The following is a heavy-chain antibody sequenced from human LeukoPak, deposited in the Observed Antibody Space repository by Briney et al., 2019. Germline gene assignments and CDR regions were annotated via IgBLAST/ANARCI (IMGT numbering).Heavy chain of an antibody. V-gene: IGHV3-9*01. D-gene: IGHD6-13*01. CDR1: GFTFDDYA. CDR3: AKDISLSIAAAGFDY. CDR2: ISWNSGSI. J-gene: IGHJ4*02. Sequence: PGRSLRLSCAASGFTFDDYAMHWVRHAPGKGLEWVSGISWNSGSIGYADSVKGRFTISRDNAKNSLYLQMNSLRAEDTALYYCAKDISLSIAAAGFDYWGQGTLVTVSS.